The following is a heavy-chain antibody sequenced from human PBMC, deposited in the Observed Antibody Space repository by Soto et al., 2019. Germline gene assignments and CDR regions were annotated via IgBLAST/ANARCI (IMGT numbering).Heavy chain of an antibody. D-gene: IGHD3-22*01. CDR1: GFTFSSYS. CDR3: ARGDSSGYYGWFDP. V-gene: IGHV3-48*02. J-gene: IGHJ5*02. Sequence: EVQLVESGGGLVQPGGSLRLSCAASGFTFSSYSMNWVRQAPGKGLEWVSYISSSSSTIYYADSVKGRFTISRDNAKNSLYLQMNSLRDEDTAVYYCARGDSSGYYGWFDPWGQGTLVTVSS. CDR2: ISSSSSTI.